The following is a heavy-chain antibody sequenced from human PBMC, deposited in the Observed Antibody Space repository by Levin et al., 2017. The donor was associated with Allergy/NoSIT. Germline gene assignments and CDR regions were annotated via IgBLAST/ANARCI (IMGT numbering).Heavy chain of an antibody. CDR3: ATELTWETAFDY. CDR2: VWKDGSKT. V-gene: IGHV3-33*01. J-gene: IGHJ4*02. CDR1: GFTFTTYD. Sequence: GGSLRLSCAASGFTFTTYDMHWVRQAPGKGLEWVALVWKDGSKTFYADSVKGRFSISRDNSKSTVFLQMNSLRAEDTAVYYCATELTWETAFDYWGQGTLVTVSS. D-gene: IGHD5-18*01.